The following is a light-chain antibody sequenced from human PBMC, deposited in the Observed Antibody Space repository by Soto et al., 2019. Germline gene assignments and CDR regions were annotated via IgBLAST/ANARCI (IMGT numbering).Light chain of an antibody. CDR2: AAS. CDR1: QGIIDY. CDR3: QKYNAAPQT. J-gene: IGKJ1*01. Sequence: DIQMTQSPSSLSASVGDRVTITCRASQGIIDYVAWFQQKPGKAPKLLIYAASTLQSGVPSRFSGSGSGTDFTLTISSLQPEDVASDNFQKYNAAPQTFGHGTKVEIK. V-gene: IGKV1-27*01.